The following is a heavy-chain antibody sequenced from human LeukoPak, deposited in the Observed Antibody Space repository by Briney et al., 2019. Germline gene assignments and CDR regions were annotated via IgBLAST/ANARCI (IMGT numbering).Heavy chain of an antibody. CDR1: GDSISSTGYY. Sequence: SQTLSLTCAVSGDSISSTGYYWSWVRQPPGKGLEWMGYIDYSGSTYYNPSLKSRITISVDTSKNQFFLNLSTVTAADTAVYYCASPMVRGKYYFDYWGQGTLVTVSS. CDR3: ASPMVRGKYYFDY. J-gene: IGHJ4*02. CDR2: IDYSGST. V-gene: IGHV4-30-4*01. D-gene: IGHD3-10*01.